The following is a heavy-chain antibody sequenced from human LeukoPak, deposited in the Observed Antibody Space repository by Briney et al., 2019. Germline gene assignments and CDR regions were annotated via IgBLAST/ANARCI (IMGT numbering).Heavy chain of an antibody. D-gene: IGHD2/OR15-2a*01. CDR1: GGSFSGYY. CDR3: ANLFTFFDY. CDR2: INHSGST. J-gene: IGHJ4*02. V-gene: IGHV4-34*01. Sequence: PSETLSLTCAVYGGSFSGYYWSWIRQPPGKGLEWIGEINHSGSTNYNPSLKSRVTISVDTSKNQFSLKLSSVTAADTAVYYCANLFTFFDYWGRGTLVTVSS.